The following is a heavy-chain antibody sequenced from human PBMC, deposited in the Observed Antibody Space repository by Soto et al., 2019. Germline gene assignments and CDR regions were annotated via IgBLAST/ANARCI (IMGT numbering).Heavy chain of an antibody. J-gene: IGHJ6*03. CDR1: GGSISSYY. V-gene: IGHV4-59*08. Sequence: PSETLSLTCTVSGGSISSYYWSWIRQPPGKGLEWIGYIYYSGSTNYNPSLKSRVTISVDTSKNQFSLKLSSVTAADTAVYYCARHGGTYYDFWSGYSYYMDVWGKGTTVTVSS. CDR3: ARHGGTYYDFWSGYSYYMDV. CDR2: IYYSGST. D-gene: IGHD3-3*01.